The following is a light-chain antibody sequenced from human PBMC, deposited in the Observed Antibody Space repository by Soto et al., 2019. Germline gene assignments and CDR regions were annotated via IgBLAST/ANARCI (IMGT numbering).Light chain of an antibody. CDR1: QNVSRF. CDR3: QHRSNWPPLT. CDR2: DAS. J-gene: IGKJ4*01. V-gene: IGKV3-11*01. Sequence: EIVLTQSPATLSLSPGERATLSCRASQNVSRFLAWYQRRPAQPPRLLLYDASKRASDIPARFSGSGSGTDFTLTIGSLEPEDSAVYYCQHRSNWPPLTFGGGTKVEIK.